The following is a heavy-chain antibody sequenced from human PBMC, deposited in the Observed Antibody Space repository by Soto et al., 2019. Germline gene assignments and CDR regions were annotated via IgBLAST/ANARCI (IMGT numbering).Heavy chain of an antibody. CDR1: GFTFSSYA. V-gene: IGHV3-23*01. Sequence: GGSLRLSCAASGFTFSSYAMSWVRQAPGKGLEWVSAISGSGGSTYYADSVKGRFTISRDNSKNTLYLQMNSLRAEDTAVYYCAKTFYDFWSGYYLDYWGQGALVTVSS. CDR3: AKTFYDFWSGYYLDY. CDR2: ISGSGGST. J-gene: IGHJ4*02. D-gene: IGHD3-3*01.